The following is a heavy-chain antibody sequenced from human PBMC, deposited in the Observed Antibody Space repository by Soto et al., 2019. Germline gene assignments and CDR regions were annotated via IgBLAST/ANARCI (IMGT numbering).Heavy chain of an antibody. D-gene: IGHD3-22*01. Sequence: ASVKVSCKASGGTFSSYAISWVRQAPGQGLEWMGGIIPIFGTANYAQKFQGRVTITADESTSTAYMELSSLRSEDTAVYYCAGEWLPSQVPSYYYGMDVWGQGTTVTVSS. CDR2: IIPIFGTA. CDR3: AGEWLPSQVPSYYYGMDV. V-gene: IGHV1-69*13. J-gene: IGHJ6*02. CDR1: GGTFSSYA.